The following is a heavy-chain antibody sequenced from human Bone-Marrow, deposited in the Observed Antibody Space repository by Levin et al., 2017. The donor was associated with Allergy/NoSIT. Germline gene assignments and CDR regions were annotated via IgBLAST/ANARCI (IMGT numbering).Heavy chain of an antibody. CDR2: ICPDDSDT. J-gene: IGHJ4*02. D-gene: IGHD6-19*01. V-gene: IGHV5-51*01. Sequence: GGSLRLSCKGSGYSFTKYWIGWVRQMPGKGLEWMGIICPDDSDTRYDPSFEGQVTISADKSITTAYLQWSSLKATDTAIYYCARQAQVAGPGIDYWGQGTLVTVSS. CDR3: ARQAQVAGPGIDY. CDR1: GYSFTKYW.